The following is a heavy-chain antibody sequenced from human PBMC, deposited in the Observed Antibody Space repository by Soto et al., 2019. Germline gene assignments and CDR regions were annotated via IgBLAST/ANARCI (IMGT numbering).Heavy chain of an antibody. CDR1: GYTFTSYY. V-gene: IGHV1-46*03. CDR2: INPSGGST. CDR3: ARVKYSGYDHTPSHFDY. D-gene: IGHD5-12*01. J-gene: IGHJ4*02. Sequence: GASVKVSCKASGYTFTSYYMHWVRQAPGQGLEWMGIINPSGGSTSYAQKFQGRVTMTRDTSTSTVYMELSSLRSEDTAVYYCARVKYSGYDHTPSHFDYWGQGTLVTVSS.